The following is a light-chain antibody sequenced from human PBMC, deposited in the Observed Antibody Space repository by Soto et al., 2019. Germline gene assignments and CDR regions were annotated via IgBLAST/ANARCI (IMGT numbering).Light chain of an antibody. J-gene: IGKJ2*01. CDR1: QSVRSSS. CDR2: GAS. CDR3: QQYGSSPYT. Sequence: EIVLTQSPGTLSLSPGERATLSCRASQSVRSSSLAWYQHKPGQAPRLLIFGASSRATGIPDRFSGIGSGTDFTLTISRLEPEDFAVFYCQQYGSSPYTFGQGTKLEIK. V-gene: IGKV3-20*01.